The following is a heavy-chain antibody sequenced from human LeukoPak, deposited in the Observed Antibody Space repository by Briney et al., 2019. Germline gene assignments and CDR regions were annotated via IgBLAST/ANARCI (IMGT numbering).Heavy chain of an antibody. CDR1: GXTFTTYS. Sequence: TGGSLRLSWAASGXTFTTYSVSWVRPAPGKGREWVSTISDIGDSTYFADSVKGRYTISRDNSKNTLYLQMTSLRAEDTAVYYCAKDYYDSSGSNNDYWGQGTLVTVP. CDR2: ISDIGDST. CDR3: AKDYYDSSGSNNDY. V-gene: IGHV3-23*01. J-gene: IGHJ4*02. D-gene: IGHD3-22*01.